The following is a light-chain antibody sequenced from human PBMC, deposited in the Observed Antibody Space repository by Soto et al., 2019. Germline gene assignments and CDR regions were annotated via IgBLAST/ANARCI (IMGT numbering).Light chain of an antibody. CDR2: GAS. CDR1: QSVSSSY. Sequence: EIVLTQSPGTLSLSPGERATLSCRASQSVSSSYLAWYQQKPGQAPRLLIYGASSRATGIPDRFSGSGSGTDFTLNISSLEPEDFAVYYCQQYGSPRTFGQGTKVEIK. CDR3: QQYGSPRT. V-gene: IGKV3-20*01. J-gene: IGKJ1*01.